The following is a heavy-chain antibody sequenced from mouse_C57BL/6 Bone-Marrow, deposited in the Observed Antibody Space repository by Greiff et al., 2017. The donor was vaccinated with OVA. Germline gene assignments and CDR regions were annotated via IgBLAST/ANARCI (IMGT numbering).Heavy chain of an antibody. CDR1: GFTFSDYY. CDR3: ARDHYGSSYWYFDV. CDR2: INYDGSST. D-gene: IGHD1-1*01. Sequence: DVKLVESEGGLVQPGRSMKLSCTASGFTFSDYYMAWVRQVPEKGLEWVANINYDGSSTYYLDSLQSRFIISRDNAKNILYLQMSSLKSEDTATYYCARDHYGSSYWYFDVWGTGTTVTVSS. J-gene: IGHJ1*03. V-gene: IGHV5-16*01.